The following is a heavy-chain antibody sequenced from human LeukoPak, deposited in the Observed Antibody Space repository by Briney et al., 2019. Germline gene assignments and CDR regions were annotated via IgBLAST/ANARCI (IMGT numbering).Heavy chain of an antibody. D-gene: IGHD6-13*01. CDR1: GGSISTYY. Sequence: SETLSLTCTVSGGSISTYYWSWIRQPPGKGLEWIGYIYTSGSTNYNPSLKSLVAISVDTSKNPFSLKLSSVTAAKTAVYYCARRSGSEAAGIVRHWFDPWGQGTLVTVSS. CDR3: ARRSGSEAAGIVRHWFDP. J-gene: IGHJ5*02. V-gene: IGHV4-4*08. CDR2: IYTSGST.